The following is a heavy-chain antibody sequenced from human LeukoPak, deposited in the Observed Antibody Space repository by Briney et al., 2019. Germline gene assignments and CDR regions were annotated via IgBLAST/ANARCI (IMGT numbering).Heavy chain of an antibody. J-gene: IGHJ3*01. CDR2: ISSTSTSI. CDR1: GFTFSSYA. CDR3: ARGFRAFDF. Sequence: PGGSLRLSCAASGFTFSSYAMIWVRQAPGKGLEWVSSISSTSTSIYHADSVKGRFTISRDNTKNSLYLQMNSLRAEDTAVYYCARGFRAFDFWAQGTVVTVSS. V-gene: IGHV3-21*01.